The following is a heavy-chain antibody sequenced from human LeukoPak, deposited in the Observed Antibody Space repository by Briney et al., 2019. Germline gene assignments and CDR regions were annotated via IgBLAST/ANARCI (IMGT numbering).Heavy chain of an antibody. Sequence: GGSLRLSCAASGFTFSSHLMHWVGQAPGKGLVWVSRISSDGTYTNYADSVRGRFTISRDNAKNTLYLQMNSLRAEDTAVYYCARVNLHWFDPWGQGTLVTVSS. J-gene: IGHJ5*02. V-gene: IGHV3-74*01. CDR3: ARVNLHWFDP. CDR1: GFTFSSHL. CDR2: ISSDGTYT.